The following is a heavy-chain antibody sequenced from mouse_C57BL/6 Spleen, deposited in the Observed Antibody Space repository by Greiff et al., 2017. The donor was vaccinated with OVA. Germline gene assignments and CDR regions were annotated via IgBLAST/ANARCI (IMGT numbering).Heavy chain of an antibody. J-gene: IGHJ1*03. V-gene: IGHV5-17*01. CDR1: GFTFSDYG. CDR2: ISSGSSTI. D-gene: IGHD4-1*02. CDR3: ARVGVNWANWYFDV. Sequence: EVKLMESGGGLVKPGGSLKLSCAASGFTFSDYGMHWVRQAPEKGLEWVAYISSGSSTIYYADTVKGRFTISRDNAKNTLFLQMTSLRSEDTAMYYCARVGVNWANWYFDVWGTGTTVTVSS.